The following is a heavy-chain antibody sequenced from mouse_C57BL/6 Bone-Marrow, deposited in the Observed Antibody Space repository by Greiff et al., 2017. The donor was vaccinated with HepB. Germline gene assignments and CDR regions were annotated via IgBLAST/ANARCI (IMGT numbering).Heavy chain of an antibody. J-gene: IGHJ4*01. CDR2: ITPNNGGT. CDR1: GYTFTDYY. Sequence: VQLQQSGPELVKPGASVKISCKASGYTFTDYYMNWVKQSHGKSLEWIGDITPNNGGTSYNQKFKGKATLTLDKSSSTAYMELRSLTSEDSAVYYCARRRYGNAYAMDYWGQGTSVTVSS. CDR3: ARRRYGNAYAMDY. V-gene: IGHV1-26*01. D-gene: IGHD2-10*02.